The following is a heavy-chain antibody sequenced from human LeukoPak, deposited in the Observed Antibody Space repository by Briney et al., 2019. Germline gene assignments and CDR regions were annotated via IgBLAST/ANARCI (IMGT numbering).Heavy chain of an antibody. Sequence: PSETLSLTCTVSGGSISSGGYYWSWIRQHPGKGLEWIGYIYYSGSTYYNPSLKSRVTISVDTSKNQFSLKLSSVTAADTAVYYCARGQTIVPVTRLRGELLWGPIDYWGQGTLVTVSP. D-gene: IGHD3-10*01. J-gene: IGHJ4*02. CDR2: IYYSGST. CDR1: GGSISSGGYY. V-gene: IGHV4-31*03. CDR3: ARGQTIVPVTRLRGELLWGPIDY.